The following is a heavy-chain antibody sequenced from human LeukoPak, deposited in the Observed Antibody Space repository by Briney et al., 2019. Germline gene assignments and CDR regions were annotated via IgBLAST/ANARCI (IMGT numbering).Heavy chain of an antibody. CDR3: ARGAPVLRYFDWFGPTYYYYYMDV. CDR1: GYTFTSYY. J-gene: IGHJ6*03. CDR2: INPSGGST. D-gene: IGHD3-9*01. V-gene: IGHV1-46*01. Sequence: ASVKVSCKASGYTFTSYYMHWVRQAPGQGLEWMGIINPSGGSTSYAQKFQGRVTMTRDTSTSTVYMELSSLRSEDTAVYYCARGAPVLRYFDWFGPTYYYYYMDVWGKGTTVTVSS.